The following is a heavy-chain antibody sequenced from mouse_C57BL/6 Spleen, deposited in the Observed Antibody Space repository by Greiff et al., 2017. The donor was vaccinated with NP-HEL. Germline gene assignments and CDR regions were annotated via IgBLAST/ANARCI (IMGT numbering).Heavy chain of an antibody. CDR1: GFNIKDYY. V-gene: IGHV14-1*01. CDR3: TTIAYYSNYGFAY. Sequence: EVQLQQSGAELVRPGASVKLSCTASGFNIKDYYMHWVKQRPEQGLAWIGRIDPEDGDTEYAPKFQGKATMTADTSSNTAYLQLSSLTSEDTAVYYCTTIAYYSNYGFAYWGQGTLVTVSA. D-gene: IGHD2-5*01. J-gene: IGHJ3*01. CDR2: IDPEDGDT.